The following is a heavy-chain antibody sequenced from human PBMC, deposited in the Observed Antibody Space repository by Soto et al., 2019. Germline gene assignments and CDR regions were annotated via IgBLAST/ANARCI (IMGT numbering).Heavy chain of an antibody. CDR2: IIPIFGTT. CDR3: ARDRTDSGYYTNWLDP. V-gene: IGHV1-69*06. Sequence: ASVKVSCKASGGTFGSDAITWVRQAPGQGLEWVGRIIPIFGTTNYAQNLQGRVTISADKSTLTSYMELHSLTSDDTALYYCARDRTDSGYYTNWLDPWGQGTKVTVSS. J-gene: IGHJ5*02. CDR1: GGTFGSDA. D-gene: IGHD3-22*01.